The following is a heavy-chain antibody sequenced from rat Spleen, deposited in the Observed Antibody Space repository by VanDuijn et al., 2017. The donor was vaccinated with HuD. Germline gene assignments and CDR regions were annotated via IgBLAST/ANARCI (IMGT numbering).Heavy chain of an antibody. V-gene: IGHV5-31*01. CDR1: GFTFNYYW. Sequence: EVQLVESGGGLVQPGRSLKLSCVTSGFTFNYYWMTWIRQAPGKGLEWVASITHTGVNTYYLDSVKGRFTISRDNAKSTLYLQMDSLRSEDTATYYCARHGVHTTALAWGQGASVTVSS. CDR2: ITHTGVNT. CDR3: ARHGVHTTALA. D-gene: IGHD1-6*01. J-gene: IGHJ4*01.